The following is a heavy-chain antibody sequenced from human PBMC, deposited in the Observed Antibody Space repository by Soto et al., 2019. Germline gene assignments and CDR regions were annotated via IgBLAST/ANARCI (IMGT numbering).Heavy chain of an antibody. J-gene: IGHJ5*02. CDR3: ASAPGAGWFDP. D-gene: IGHD7-27*01. CDR2: ISAYNGNT. Sequence: GASVKVSCKASGYTFTSYGISWVRQAPGQGLEWMGWISAYNGNTNYAQKLQGRVTMTTDTSTSTAYMELSSLRSEDTAVYYCASAPGAGWFDPWGQGTLVTVSS. CDR1: GYTFTSYG. V-gene: IGHV1-18*01.